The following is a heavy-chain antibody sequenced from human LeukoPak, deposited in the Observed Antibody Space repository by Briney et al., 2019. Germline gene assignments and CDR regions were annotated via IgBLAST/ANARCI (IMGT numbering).Heavy chain of an antibody. CDR2: IYYSGST. V-gene: IGHV4-31*03. Sequence: SQTLSLTCTVSGGSISSGGYYWSWIRQHPGKGPEWIGYIYYSGSTYYNPSLKSRVTISVDTSKNQFSLKLSSVTAADTAVYYCARDNSDSSGYFDYWGQGTLVTVSS. D-gene: IGHD3-22*01. CDR1: GGSISSGGYY. J-gene: IGHJ4*02. CDR3: ARDNSDSSGYFDY.